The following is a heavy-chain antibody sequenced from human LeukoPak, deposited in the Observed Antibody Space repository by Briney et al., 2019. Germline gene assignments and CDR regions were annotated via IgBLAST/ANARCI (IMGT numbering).Heavy chain of an antibody. V-gene: IGHV1-46*01. CDR3: ARGVAVMRLRLGELPEPFDY. CDR2: INPSGGST. J-gene: IGHJ4*02. CDR1: GYTFTSYY. Sequence: ASVKVPCKASGYTFTSYYMHWVRQAPGQGLEWMGIINPSGGSTSYAQKFQGRVTMTRDTSTSTVYMELSSLRSEDTAVYYCARGVAVMRLRLGELPEPFDYWGQGTLVTVSS. D-gene: IGHD3-16*01.